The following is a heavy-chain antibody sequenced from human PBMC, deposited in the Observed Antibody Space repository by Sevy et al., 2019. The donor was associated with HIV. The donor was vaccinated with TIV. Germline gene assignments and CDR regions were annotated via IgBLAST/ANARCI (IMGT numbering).Heavy chain of an antibody. CDR3: AREGCTKPHDY. CDR2: LSFGCGRI. Sequence: GGSLRLSCVASGFNFNIYSFRWVRQAPGKGLEWVSTLSFGCGRINYADSVQGRFTISRDDSKKTLYLEMHSLRVEDTAVYYCAREGCTKPHDYWGQGTLITVSS. V-gene: IGHV3-23*01. CDR1: GFNFNIYS. J-gene: IGHJ4*02. D-gene: IGHD2-8*01.